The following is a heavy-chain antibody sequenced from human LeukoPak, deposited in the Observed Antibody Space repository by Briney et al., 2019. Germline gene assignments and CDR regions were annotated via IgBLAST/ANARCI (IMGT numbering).Heavy chain of an antibody. D-gene: IGHD3-10*01. Sequence: PGGSLRLSCAASGFSFSTADMHWVRQAPGKGLEWVAFLRSGGSDKYYAGSVKGRFTISRDNSKNTLFLQMNSLRAEDTAVYYCAKDLFGSGSYEYWGQGTLVTVSS. CDR2: LRSGGSDK. J-gene: IGHJ4*02. CDR3: AKDLFGSGSYEY. CDR1: GFSFSTAD. V-gene: IGHV3-30*02.